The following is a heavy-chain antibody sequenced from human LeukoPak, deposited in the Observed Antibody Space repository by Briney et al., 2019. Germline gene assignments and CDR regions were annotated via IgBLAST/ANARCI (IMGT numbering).Heavy chain of an antibody. Sequence: PGGSLRLSCAASGFTFSSYAMHWVRQAPGKGLEWVAIISYNGSNKYYADSVKGRFTISRDNSKNTLYLQMNSLRAEDTAVYYCARGGNDISPSDAFDIWGQGTMVTVSS. J-gene: IGHJ3*02. CDR1: GFTFSSYA. V-gene: IGHV3-30-3*01. CDR3: ARGGNDISPSDAFDI. CDR2: ISYNGSNK. D-gene: IGHD3-9*01.